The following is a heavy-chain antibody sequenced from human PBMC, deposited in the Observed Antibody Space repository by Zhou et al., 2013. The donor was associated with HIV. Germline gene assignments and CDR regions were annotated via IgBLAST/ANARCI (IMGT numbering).Heavy chain of an antibody. D-gene: IGHD3-10*01. CDR2: MNPETGKS. CDR3: ARRGSWGDHTNMIRGGLDV. V-gene: IGHV1-8*01. CDR1: GYTLSSSD. Sequence: QVRLVQSGAEVKVPGASVKVSCKASGYTLSSSDMHWVRQATGQGLEWLGWMNPETGKSVYAQKFQDRVTMTRNTSISTAYMELSGLKSEDTAVYYCARRGSWGDHTNMIRGGLDVWGRGTTVTVSS. J-gene: IGHJ6*02.